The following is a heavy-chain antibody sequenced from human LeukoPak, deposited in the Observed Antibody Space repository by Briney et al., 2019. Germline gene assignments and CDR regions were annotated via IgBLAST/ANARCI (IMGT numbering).Heavy chain of an antibody. CDR3: AKGAQYSRDSLFDY. V-gene: IGHV3-23*01. J-gene: IGHJ4*02. D-gene: IGHD5-18*01. CDR1: GFTFSSYA. CDR2: ISDTAIST. Sequence: GGSLRLSCAASGFTFSSYAMSWVRQTPGKGLEWVSGISDTAISTYYTDSVKGRFTISRDNSNDTLYLQMSGLRAEDTAVYYCAKGAQYSRDSLFDYWGQGTLVTVSS.